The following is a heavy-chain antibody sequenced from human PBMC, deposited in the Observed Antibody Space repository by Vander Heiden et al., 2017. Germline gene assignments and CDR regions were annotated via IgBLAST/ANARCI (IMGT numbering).Heavy chain of an antibody. J-gene: IGHJ6*02. CDR2: ISNSGAST. CDR3: ARDYYGMDV. CDR1: GFTFNRYA. V-gene: IGHV3-23*01. Sequence: EVQLLESGGGLVQPGGSLRLSCGASGFTFNRYAMSWVRQAPGKGPEWVSEISNSGASTNYADSVKGRFTISRDNSKNTVYLQMNSLRAVDTAVYSCARDYYGMDVWGQGTTVIVSS.